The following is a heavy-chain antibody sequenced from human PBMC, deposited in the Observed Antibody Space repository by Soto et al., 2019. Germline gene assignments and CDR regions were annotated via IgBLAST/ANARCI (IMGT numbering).Heavy chain of an antibody. CDR1: GFTFSSYA. D-gene: IGHD3-3*01. J-gene: IGHJ6*02. V-gene: IGHV3-23*01. Sequence: EVQLLESGGGLVQPGGSLRLSCAASGFTFSSYAMSWVRQAPGKGLEWVSAISGSGGSTYYADSVKGRFTISRDNSKNTLYLQMNRLRAEDTAVYYCARAPYYDFWSGWNYYYGMDVWGQGTTVTVSS. CDR3: ARAPYYDFWSGWNYYYGMDV. CDR2: ISGSGGST.